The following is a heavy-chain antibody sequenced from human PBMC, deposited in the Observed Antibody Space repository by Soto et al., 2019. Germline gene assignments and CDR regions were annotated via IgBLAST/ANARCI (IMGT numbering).Heavy chain of an antibody. CDR3: ASNREYSSSWYQAYYYYGMDV. D-gene: IGHD6-13*01. CDR1: GGTFSSYA. V-gene: IGHV1-69*13. CDR2: IIPIFGTA. J-gene: IGHJ6*02. Sequence: SVKVSCKASGGTFSSYAISWVRQAPGQGLEWMGGIIPIFGTANYAQKFQGRVTITADESTSTAYMELSSLRSEDTAVYYCASNREYSSSWYQAYYYYGMDVWGQ.